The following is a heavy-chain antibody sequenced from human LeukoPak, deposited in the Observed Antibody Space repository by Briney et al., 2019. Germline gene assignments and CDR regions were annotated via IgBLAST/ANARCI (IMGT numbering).Heavy chain of an antibody. D-gene: IGHD3-10*01. CDR2: ISGSGGST. CDR3: AKDSPYAYYGSGSYWDY. J-gene: IGHJ4*02. CDR1: GFTFSSYG. V-gene: IGHV3-23*01. Sequence: GGTLRLSCAASGFTFSSYGMSWVRQAPGKGLEWVSAISGSGGSTYYADSVKGRFTISRDNSKNTLYLQMNSLRAEDTAVYYCAKDSPYAYYGSGSYWDYWGQGTLVTVSS.